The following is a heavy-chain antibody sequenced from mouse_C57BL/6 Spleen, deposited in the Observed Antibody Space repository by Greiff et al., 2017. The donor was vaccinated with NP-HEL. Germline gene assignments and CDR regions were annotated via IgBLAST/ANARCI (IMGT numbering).Heavy chain of an antibody. J-gene: IGHJ2*01. Sequence: VQLQQSGPELVKPGASVKISCKASGYSFTGYYMNWVKQSPEKSLEWIGEINPSTGGTTYNQKFKAKATLTVYKSSSTAYMQLKSLTSADSAVYYCASVYGTFDSWGQGTTLTVSS. CDR3: ASVYGTFDS. CDR1: GYSFTGYY. V-gene: IGHV1-42*01. CDR2: INPSTGGT. D-gene: IGHD2-1*01.